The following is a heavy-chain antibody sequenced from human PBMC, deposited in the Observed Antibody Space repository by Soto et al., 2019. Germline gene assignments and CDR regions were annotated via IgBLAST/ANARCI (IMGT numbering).Heavy chain of an antibody. D-gene: IGHD6-6*01. V-gene: IGHV3-48*02. CDR3: ASPPEAALLGDY. Sequence: GGSLRLSCAASGFTFSSYSMNRVRQAPGKGLEWVSYISSSSSTVYYADSVKGRFTISRDNAKNSLYLQMNSLRDEDTAVYYCASPPEAALLGDYWGQGTLVTVSS. CDR2: ISSSSSTV. J-gene: IGHJ4*02. CDR1: GFTFSSYS.